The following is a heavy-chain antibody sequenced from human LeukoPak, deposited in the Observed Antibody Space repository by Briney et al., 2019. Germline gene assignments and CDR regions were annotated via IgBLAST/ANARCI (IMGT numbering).Heavy chain of an antibody. CDR2: IYYSGST. CDR3: ARDRGNYYGSGSYYDWFDP. D-gene: IGHD3-10*01. J-gene: IGHJ5*02. CDR1: GYSISSGYY. V-gene: IGHV4-61*01. Sequence: SETLSLTCTVSGYSISSGYYWSWIRQPPGKGLEWIGYIYYSGSTNYNPSLKSRVTISVETSKNQFSLKLSSVTAADTAVYYCARDRGNYYGSGSYYDWFDPWGQGTLVTVSS.